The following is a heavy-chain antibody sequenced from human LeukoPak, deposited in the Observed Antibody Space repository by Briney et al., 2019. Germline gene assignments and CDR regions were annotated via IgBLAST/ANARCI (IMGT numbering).Heavy chain of an antibody. D-gene: IGHD3-10*01. V-gene: IGHV3-48*01. CDR2: ISSSSSTI. CDR3: AREFVGYYYGSGSYDLDY. J-gene: IGHJ4*02. Sequence: GGSLRLSCAASGFALSSYSMNWVRQAPGKGLEWVSYISSSSSTIYYADSVKGRFTISRDNAKNSLYLQMNSLRAEDTAVYYCAREFVGYYYGSGSYDLDYWGQGTLVTVSS. CDR1: GFALSSYS.